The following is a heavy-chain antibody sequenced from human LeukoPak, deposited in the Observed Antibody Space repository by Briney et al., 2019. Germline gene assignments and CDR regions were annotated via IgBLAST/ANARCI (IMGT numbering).Heavy chain of an antibody. D-gene: IGHD2-15*01. V-gene: IGHV4-4*07. J-gene: IGHJ4*02. CDR2: IYTSGST. CDR1: GGSISSYY. CDR3: AREPTYYCSGGSCYFVDY. Sequence: LETLSLTCTVSGGSISSYYWSWIRQPAGKGLEWIGRIYTSGSTNYNPSLKSRVTMSVDTSKNQFSLKLSSVTAADTAVYYCAREPTYYCSGGSCYFVDYWGQGTLVTVSS.